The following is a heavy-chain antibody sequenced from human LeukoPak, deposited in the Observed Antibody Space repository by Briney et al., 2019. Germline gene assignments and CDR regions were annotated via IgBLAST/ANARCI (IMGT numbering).Heavy chain of an antibody. CDR2: INSDGTT. V-gene: IGHV3-74*01. CDR3: ARDGSLPDY. Sequence: GGSLRLSCAASGCTFSSYWMHWVRQAPGKGLVWVSRINSDGTTCYADSVKGRFTISRDNAKNTLYLQMNSLRAEDTAVYYCARDGSLPDYWGQGTLVTVSS. CDR1: GCTFSSYW. J-gene: IGHJ4*02.